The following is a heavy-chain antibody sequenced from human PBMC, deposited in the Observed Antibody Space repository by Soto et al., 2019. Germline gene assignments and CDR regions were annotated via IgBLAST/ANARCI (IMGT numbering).Heavy chain of an antibody. CDR2: IYYSGST. Sequence: SETLSLTCTVSGGSISSSSYYWGWIRQPPGKGLEWIGSIYYSGSTYYNPSLKSRVTISVDTSKNQFSLKLSSVTAADTAVYYCARRATMRRRDDAFDIWGQGTMVTVS. V-gene: IGHV4-39*01. CDR3: ARRATMRRRDDAFDI. CDR1: GGSISSSSYY. J-gene: IGHJ3*02. D-gene: IGHD2-2*01.